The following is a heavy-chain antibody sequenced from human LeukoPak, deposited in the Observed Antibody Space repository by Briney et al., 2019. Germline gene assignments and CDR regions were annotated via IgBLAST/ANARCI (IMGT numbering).Heavy chain of an antibody. D-gene: IGHD3-22*01. J-gene: IGHJ4*02. V-gene: IGHV1-69*13. CDR2: IIPIFGTA. Sequence: SVKVSCKASGGTFSSYATSWVRQAPGQGLEWMGGIIPIFGTANYAQKFQGRVTITADESTSTAYMELSSLRSEDTAVYYCARELPDYYDSSGLDYWGQGTLVTVSS. CDR3: ARELPDYYDSSGLDY. CDR1: GGTFSSYA.